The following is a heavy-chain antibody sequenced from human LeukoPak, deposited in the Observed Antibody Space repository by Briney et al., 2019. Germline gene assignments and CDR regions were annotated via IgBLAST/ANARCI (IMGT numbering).Heavy chain of an antibody. CDR1: GGSISSYC. V-gene: IGHV4-59*01. D-gene: IGHD6-19*01. Sequence: PSETLSLTCTVSGGSISSYCWSWIRQPPGKGLEWIGYIYYSGSTNYNLSLKSRVTISVDTSKNQFSLKLSSVTAADTAVYYCARSRSSGWGDAFDIWGQGTMVTVSS. J-gene: IGHJ3*02. CDR3: ARSRSSGWGDAFDI. CDR2: IYYSGST.